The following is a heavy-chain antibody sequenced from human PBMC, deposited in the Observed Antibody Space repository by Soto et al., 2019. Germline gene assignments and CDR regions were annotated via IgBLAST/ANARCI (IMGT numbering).Heavy chain of an antibody. Sequence: EVQLVESGGGLVQPGGSLRLSCAASGFTFSSDSINWVRQAPGKGLEWCSYITSVSSTISYADSVKGRFTVSRDNAKNSLYLQMNSLRDEDTAVYYCARVGRGVYGMDVWGQGTSVTVSS. D-gene: IGHD2-8*01. CDR1: GFTFSSDS. V-gene: IGHV3-48*02. CDR2: ITSVSSTI. J-gene: IGHJ6*02. CDR3: ARVGRGVYGMDV.